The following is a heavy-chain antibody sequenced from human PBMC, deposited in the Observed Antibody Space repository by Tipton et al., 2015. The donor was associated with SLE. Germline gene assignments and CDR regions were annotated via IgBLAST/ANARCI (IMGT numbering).Heavy chain of an antibody. J-gene: IGHJ4*02. CDR1: SGSISSTPYY. D-gene: IGHD2/OR15-2a*01. CDR3: ARSKSTSGGFDY. Sequence: TLSLTCTVSSGSISSTPYYWAWIRQPPGKDLEWIGAIYYDGTTNYDPSLKSRVTISADTSKNQFSLKLSSVTAADTAVYYCARSKSTSGGFDYWGQGTLVTVSS. CDR2: IYYDGTT. V-gene: IGHV4-39*07.